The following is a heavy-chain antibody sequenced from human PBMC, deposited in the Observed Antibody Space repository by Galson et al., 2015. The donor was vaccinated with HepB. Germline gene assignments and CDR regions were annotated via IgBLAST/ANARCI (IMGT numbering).Heavy chain of an antibody. CDR1: GFTFSSYA. CDR3: ASGSVHFEVTTGLELYYYGMDV. J-gene: IGHJ6*02. D-gene: IGHD4-17*01. V-gene: IGHV3-30*04. CDR2: ISYDGSNK. Sequence: SLRLSCAASGFTFSSYAMHWVRQAPGKGLEWVAVISYDGSNKYYADSVKGRFTISRDNSKNTLYLQMNSLRAEDTAVYYCASGSVHFEVTTGLELYYYGMDVWGQGTTVTVSS.